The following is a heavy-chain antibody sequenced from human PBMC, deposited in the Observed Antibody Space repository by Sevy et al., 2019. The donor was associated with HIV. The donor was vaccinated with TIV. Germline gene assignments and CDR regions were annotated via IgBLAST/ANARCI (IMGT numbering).Heavy chain of an antibody. J-gene: IGHJ6*02. D-gene: IGHD2-2*02. V-gene: IGHV1-2*02. CDR2: INPNSGGT. CDR1: GYTFTGYY. CDR3: ARDRGYCSSTSCYTGALPYGMDV. Sequence: ASVKVSCKASGYTFTGYYMHWVRQAPGQGLEWMGWINPNSGGTNYAQKFQGRVTMTRDTSISTAYMGLSRLRSDDTAVYYCARDRGYCSSTSCYTGALPYGMDVWGQGTTVTVSS.